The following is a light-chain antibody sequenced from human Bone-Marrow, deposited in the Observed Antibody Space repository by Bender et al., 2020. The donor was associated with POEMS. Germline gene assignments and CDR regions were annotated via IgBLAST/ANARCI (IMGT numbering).Light chain of an antibody. CDR1: SAESSAA. CDR3: QTWGTGIQV. CDR2: LNSDGSH. Sequence: QLVVTQSPSASASLGASVKLTCSLRSAESSAAVAWHQQQPGKGPRYLMKLNSDGSHNKGDGIPDRFSGSSSGAERSLIISNVQSEDEADYYCQTWGTGIQVFGGGTKLTVL. V-gene: IGLV4-69*01. J-gene: IGLJ3*02.